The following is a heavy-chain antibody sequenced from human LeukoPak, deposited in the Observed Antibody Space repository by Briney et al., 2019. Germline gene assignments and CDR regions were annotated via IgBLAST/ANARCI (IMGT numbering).Heavy chain of an antibody. CDR1: GFTFSSYG. D-gene: IGHD1-26*01. V-gene: IGHV3-30*19. J-gene: IGHJ6*02. CDR2: VSYDGSNK. Sequence: PGGSLRLSCAASGFTFSSYGMHWVRQAPGKGLDWVAFVSYDGSNKYYADSVKGRFTISRDNSKNTLYLQVNSLRTEDTAVYYCARDEREPPLGIYYGMDVWGQGTTVTVSS. CDR3: ARDEREPPLGIYYGMDV.